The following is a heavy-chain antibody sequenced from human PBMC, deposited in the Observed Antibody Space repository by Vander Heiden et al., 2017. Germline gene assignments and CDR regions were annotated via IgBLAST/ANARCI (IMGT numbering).Heavy chain of an antibody. CDR3: ARDPGFWGAGDD. V-gene: IGHV4-31*03. J-gene: IGHJ4*02. CDR2: IQHSGST. Sequence: QVHLPESGPGLVKPSETLSLTCTVPGGSMKSADSYWTWIRHHPGKGLEWIGYIQHSGSTDYNPSLKSRVHISVDTSKNQSSLKLSSVTAADTAIYYCARDPGFWGAGDDWGQGTLVTVSS. CDR1: GGSMKSADSY. D-gene: IGHD3-16*01.